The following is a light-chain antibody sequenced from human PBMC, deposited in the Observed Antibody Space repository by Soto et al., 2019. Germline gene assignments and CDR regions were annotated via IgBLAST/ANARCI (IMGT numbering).Light chain of an antibody. CDR2: WAS. J-gene: IGKJ5*01. CDR1: QSVLYSSNNKNY. Sequence: DIVMTQSPDSLAVSLGERATINCKPSQSVLYSSNNKNYLAWYRQKPGQPPKLLIYWASTRASGVPDRFSGSGSGTDFTLTICSLQAEDVAVYYCQQYYNTPITFGQGTRLEIK. V-gene: IGKV4-1*01. CDR3: QQYYNTPIT.